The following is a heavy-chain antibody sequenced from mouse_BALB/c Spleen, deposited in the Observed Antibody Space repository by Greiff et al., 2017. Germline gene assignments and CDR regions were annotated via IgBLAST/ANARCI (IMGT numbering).Heavy chain of an antibody. CDR2: IWSGGST. Sequence: VQRVESGPGLVQPSQSLSITCTVSGFSLTSYGVHWVRQSPGKGLEWLGVIWSGGSTDYNAAFISRLSISKDNSKSQVFFKMNSLQANDTAIYYCAGSGYGYRYYFDDWGEGTTLTVSS. CDR3: AGSGYGYRYYFDD. CDR1: GFSLTSYG. V-gene: IGHV2-2*02. J-gene: IGHJ2*01. D-gene: IGHD1-2*01.